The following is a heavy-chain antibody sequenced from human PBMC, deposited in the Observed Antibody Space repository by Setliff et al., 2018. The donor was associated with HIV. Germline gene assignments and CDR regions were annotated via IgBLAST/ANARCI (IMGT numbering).Heavy chain of an antibody. CDR3: ARGARLLAGYSDRWDYYYMAV. CDR2: INHSGST. V-gene: IGHV4-39*07. CDR1: GGSITTSTFY. Sequence: PSETLSLTCTVSGGSITTSTFYWGWIRQPPGKGLEWIGEINHSGSTHYNPSLKSRFTISVDTSKNQFSLKVNSVTAADTAVYYCARGARLLAGYSDRWDYYYMAVWGKGTTVTVS. D-gene: IGHD6-13*01. J-gene: IGHJ6*03.